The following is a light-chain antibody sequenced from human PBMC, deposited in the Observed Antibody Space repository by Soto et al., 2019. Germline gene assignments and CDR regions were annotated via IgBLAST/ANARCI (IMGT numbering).Light chain of an antibody. CDR3: QQYNSYPLT. CDR1: QSISSW. V-gene: IGKV1-5*03. CDR2: KAS. Sequence: DIQMTQSPSTLSASVGDRVTITCRASQSISSWLAWYQQKPGKAPNLLIYKASSLDSGVPSRFSGSGSGTAFTLTISRLQHDDFATYYCQQYNSYPLTFGGGTKVEIK. J-gene: IGKJ4*01.